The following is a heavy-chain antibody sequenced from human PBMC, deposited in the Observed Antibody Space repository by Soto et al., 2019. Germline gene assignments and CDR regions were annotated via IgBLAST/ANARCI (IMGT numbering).Heavy chain of an antibody. CDR1: ESTVRRDW. J-gene: IGHJ4*02. D-gene: IGHD1-26*01. Sequence: EVHLVESGGGLVQTGGSLRLSCTIYESTVRRDWMNWVRQAPGKGLEWVAHINQDGSEKYYVDSVKGRFTISRDNANNLLSLQMNSLGAGDTAMYYSSGGVGDAFWGQGTLVTVSS. V-gene: IGHV3-7*04. CDR3: SGGVGDAF. CDR2: INQDGSEK.